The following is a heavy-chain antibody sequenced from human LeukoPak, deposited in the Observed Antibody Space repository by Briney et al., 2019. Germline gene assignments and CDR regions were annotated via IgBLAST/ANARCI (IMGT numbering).Heavy chain of an antibody. D-gene: IGHD6-13*01. V-gene: IGHV1-2*02. Sequence: ASVKVSCKASGYTFTGYYMHWVRQAPGQGLEWVGWINPNSGGTNYAQKFQGRVTMTRDTSISTAYMELSRLRSDDTAVYYCARLPGIAAAGRVVPWGQGTLVTVSS. CDR1: GYTFTGYY. CDR2: INPNSGGT. J-gene: IGHJ5*02. CDR3: ARLPGIAAAGRVVP.